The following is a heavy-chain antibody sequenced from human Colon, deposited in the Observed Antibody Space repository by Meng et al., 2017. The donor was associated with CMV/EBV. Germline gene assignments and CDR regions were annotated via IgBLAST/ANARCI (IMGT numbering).Heavy chain of an antibody. CDR3: ASTFLYYYDLVY. D-gene: IGHD3-22*01. Sequence: WPASGFTVSSNYMSWVRQAPGKGLEWVSVIYSGGSTYYADSVKGRFTISRDNSKNTLYLQMNSLRAEDTAVYYCASTFLYYYDLVYWGQGTLVTVSS. CDR2: IYSGGST. CDR1: GFTVSSNY. V-gene: IGHV3-53*01. J-gene: IGHJ4*02.